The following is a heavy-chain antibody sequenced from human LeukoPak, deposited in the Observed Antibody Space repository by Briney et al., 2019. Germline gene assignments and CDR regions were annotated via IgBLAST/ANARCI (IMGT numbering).Heavy chain of an antibody. V-gene: IGHV3-30*18. CDR2: ISNDGSIT. D-gene: IGHD4-11*01. CDR1: GFTFSSYA. CDR3: AKSKSPYPMDYIFDF. Sequence: PGGSLRLSCAASGFTFSSYAMSWVRQAPGKGLEWVAVISNDGSITKYGDSVKGRFTISRDNSKNTLYVQMNSLRTDDAAVYYCAKSKSPYPMDYIFDFWGQGTLVTVSS. J-gene: IGHJ4*02.